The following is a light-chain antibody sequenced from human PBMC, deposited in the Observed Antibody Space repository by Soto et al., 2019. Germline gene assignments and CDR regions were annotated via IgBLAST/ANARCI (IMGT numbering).Light chain of an antibody. J-gene: IGKJ1*01. Sequence: LMTQCASTLSASAGERAALSWRASQSVSTNLAWYQQKPGQPPRLLIYFASTRATAVPARFTAGVYGTEFNLTISSLQSDDLAVYYCQQYDKWPRTFGQGTKVDIK. CDR3: QQYDKWPRT. CDR2: FAS. V-gene: IGKV3-15*01. CDR1: QSVSTN.